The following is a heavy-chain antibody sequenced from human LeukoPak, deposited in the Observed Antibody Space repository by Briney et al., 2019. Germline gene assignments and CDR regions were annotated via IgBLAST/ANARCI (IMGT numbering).Heavy chain of an antibody. V-gene: IGHV3-23*01. J-gene: IGHJ4*02. D-gene: IGHD4-4*01. Sequence: PGGSLRLSCTVSALTFGDYAMSWVRQAPGKGLEWVSHIISSAGSTDYADSVKGRFTISRDNSKNTLYLHMTSLRAEDTAVYYCAKSAPSKYWGQGTLVTVSS. CDR1: ALTFGDYA. CDR2: IISSAGST. CDR3: AKSAPSKY.